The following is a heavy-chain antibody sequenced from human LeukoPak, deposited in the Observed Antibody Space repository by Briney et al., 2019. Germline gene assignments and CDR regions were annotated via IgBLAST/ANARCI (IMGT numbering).Heavy chain of an antibody. CDR1: GFTFSSYS. D-gene: IGHD5-18*01. Sequence: GGSLRLSCAASGFTFSSYSMNWVRQAPGKGLEWVSYIGSGSSSIKYADSVKGRFTISRDNAKNSLYLQVNSLRVEDTAVYYCARDGWSAMGVFDFWGQGTLVTVSS. CDR2: IGSGSSSI. CDR3: ARDGWSAMGVFDF. V-gene: IGHV3-48*01. J-gene: IGHJ4*02.